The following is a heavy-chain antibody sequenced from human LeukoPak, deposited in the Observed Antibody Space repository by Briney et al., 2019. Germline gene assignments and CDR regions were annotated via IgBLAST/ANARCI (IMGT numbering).Heavy chain of an antibody. Sequence: NAGGSLRLSCAASGFTFGNAWMSWVRQAPGTGLEWVGRIKSKFDGGTTDYAAPVKGRFTISRDDSKNRLYLQMNSLKTGDTAVYYCTTDRGDYGSYDLDYWGQGTLVTVSS. CDR3: TTDRGDYGSYDLDY. V-gene: IGHV3-15*01. CDR2: IKSKFDGGTT. J-gene: IGHJ4*02. D-gene: IGHD4-17*01. CDR1: GFTFGNAW.